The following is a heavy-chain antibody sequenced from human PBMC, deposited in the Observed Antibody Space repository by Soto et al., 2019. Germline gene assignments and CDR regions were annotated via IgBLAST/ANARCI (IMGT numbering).Heavy chain of an antibody. J-gene: IGHJ3*02. CDR3: TTSGRRWPDSFDI. Sequence: QVQLQQWGAGLLKPSETLSLTCTVYGGSFNSYFCNWVRQPPGQGLEWIGEVTPDGRSNYNPSLKSRVTISKDTSKNQFSLEVTSVTAADTAVYYCTTSGRRWPDSFDIWGQGAMVTVSS. D-gene: IGHD2-15*01. V-gene: IGHV4-34*01. CDR1: GGSFNSYF. CDR2: VTPDGRS.